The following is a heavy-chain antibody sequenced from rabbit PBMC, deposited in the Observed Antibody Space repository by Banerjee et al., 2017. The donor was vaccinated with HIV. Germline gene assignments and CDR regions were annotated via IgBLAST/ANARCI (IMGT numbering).Heavy chain of an antibody. CDR2: IYAGDDDNI. Sequence: QEQLEESGGGLVKPGGTLTLTCTASGFTLSNYWMCWVRQAPGKGLEWIACIYAGDDDNIHYATWAKGRFTISKTSSTTVTLQMTSLTAADTATYFCARDYDGSTLVYYFNLWGPGTLVTVS. CDR3: ARDYDGSTLVYYFNL. J-gene: IGHJ4*01. V-gene: IGHV1S45*01. D-gene: IGHD4-2*01. CDR1: GFTLSNYW.